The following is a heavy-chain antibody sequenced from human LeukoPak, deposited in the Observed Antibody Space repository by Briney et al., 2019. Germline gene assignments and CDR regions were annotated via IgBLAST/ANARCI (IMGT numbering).Heavy chain of an antibody. CDR1: GFTVSSNY. J-gene: IGHJ4*02. Sequence: PGGSLRLSCAASGFTVSSNYMSWVRQAPGKGLEWVSVIYSGGSTYYADSVKGRFSISRDNSKNTLYLQMNSLRAEDTAVYYCAKDWGHRRSRVYWGQGTLVTVSS. CDR3: AKDWGHRRSRVY. D-gene: IGHD3-16*01. V-gene: IGHV3-53*01. CDR2: IYSGGST.